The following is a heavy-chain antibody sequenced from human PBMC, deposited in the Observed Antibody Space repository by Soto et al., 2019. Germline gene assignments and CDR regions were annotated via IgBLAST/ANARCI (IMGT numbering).Heavy chain of an antibody. Sequence: SETLSLTCTVSGGSINSGDYHWSWIRQSPGKGLEWIGYIYNSRSTNYNPPLKSRVAISVDTSKNQFSLRLTSVTAADTAVYYCARDHRGYDRGVYYYYGMDVWGQGTTVTVSS. J-gene: IGHJ6*02. D-gene: IGHD3-10*01. CDR1: GGSINSGDYH. V-gene: IGHV4-61*08. CDR2: IYNSRST. CDR3: ARDHRGYDRGVYYYYGMDV.